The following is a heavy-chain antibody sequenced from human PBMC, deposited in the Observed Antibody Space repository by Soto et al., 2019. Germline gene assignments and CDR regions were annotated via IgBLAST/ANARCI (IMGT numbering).Heavy chain of an antibody. CDR3: ARAELLSAFDI. V-gene: IGHV3-30-3*01. J-gene: IGHJ3*02. Sequence: GGSLRLSCAASGFTFSSYAMHWVRQAPGKGPEWVAVISYDGSNKYYADSVKGRFTISRDNSKNTLYLQMNSLRAEDTAVYYCARAELLSAFDIWGQGTMVTVSS. D-gene: IGHD1-26*01. CDR2: ISYDGSNK. CDR1: GFTFSSYA.